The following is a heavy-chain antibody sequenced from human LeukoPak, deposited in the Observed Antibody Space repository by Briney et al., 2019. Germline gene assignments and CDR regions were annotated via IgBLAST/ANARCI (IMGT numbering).Heavy chain of an antibody. CDR2: ISYDGSNK. V-gene: IGHV3-30-3*01. D-gene: IGHD1-20*01. J-gene: IGHJ4*02. CDR1: GFTFSSYA. Sequence: GGSLRLSCAASGFTFSSYAMHWVRQAPGKGLEWVAVISYDGSNKYYADSVKGRFTISRDNSKNTLYLQMNSLRAEDTAVYYCAKEMGYNWNPNDFDYWGQGTLVTVSS. CDR3: AKEMGYNWNPNDFDY.